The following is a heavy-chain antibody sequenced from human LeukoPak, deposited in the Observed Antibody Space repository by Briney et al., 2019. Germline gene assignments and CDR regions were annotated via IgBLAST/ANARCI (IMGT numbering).Heavy chain of an antibody. CDR2: IHYSGST. Sequence: SETLSLTCTVSGGSISSHDYYWGWIRQPPGKGLEWIGSIHYSGSTYYNLSLKSRVTISVDTSKNQFSRNLNSVTAADTAVYYCARQTLELRYFDYWGQGTLVTVSS. D-gene: IGHD1-1*01. CDR1: GGSISSHDYY. CDR3: ARQTLELRYFDY. J-gene: IGHJ4*02. V-gene: IGHV4-39*07.